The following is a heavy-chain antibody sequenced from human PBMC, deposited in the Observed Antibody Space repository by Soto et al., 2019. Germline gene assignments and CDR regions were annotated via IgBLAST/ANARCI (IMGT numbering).Heavy chain of an antibody. Sequence: EVQLVESGGGLVEPGGALRLSCAASGFSFTYAWLNWVRQAPGQGLEWVGRIKSMPDGGTTEYAAPVKGRFTISRDDLGNTVYLQMNSLKTEDTAVYYCAADLPDWGAYAFDYWGQGTLVTVSP. CDR3: AADLPDWGAYAFDY. CDR2: IKSMPDGGTT. V-gene: IGHV3-15*07. J-gene: IGHJ4*02. D-gene: IGHD3-16*01. CDR1: GFSFTYAW.